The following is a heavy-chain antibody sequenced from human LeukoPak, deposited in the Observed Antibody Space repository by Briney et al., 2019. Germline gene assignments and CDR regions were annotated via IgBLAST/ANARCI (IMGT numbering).Heavy chain of an antibody. CDR1: GFTFSNYW. J-gene: IGHJ6*02. D-gene: IGHD6-19*01. CDR2: INQGGSEK. CDR3: ARDGSRIAVAPRSWRDGDYYGMDV. V-gene: IGHV3-7*01. Sequence: GGSLRLSCAASGFTFSNYWMSWVRQAPGKGLEWVANINQGGSEKFYVDSVKGRFTISRDNAKNSLYLQMNSLRAEDTAVYYCARDGSRIAVAPRSWRDGDYYGMDVWGQGTTVTVSS.